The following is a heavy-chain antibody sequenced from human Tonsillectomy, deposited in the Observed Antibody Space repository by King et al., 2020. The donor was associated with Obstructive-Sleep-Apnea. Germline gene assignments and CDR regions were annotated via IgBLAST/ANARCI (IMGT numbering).Heavy chain of an antibody. CDR2: IGSSGSTI. CDR1: GFIFSNYN. CDR3: ARDRQEWLRVGVFDC. V-gene: IGHV3-48*04. Sequence: VQLVESGGGLIQPGGSLRLSCAASGFIFSNYNMHWVRQAPGKGLDGVSFIGSSGSTIYYADSVKGRLTMSRDNAKNSLYLQMNSLRAEDTAVYYCARDRQEWLRVGVFDCWGKGTPVTVAS. D-gene: IGHD5-12*01. J-gene: IGHJ4*02.